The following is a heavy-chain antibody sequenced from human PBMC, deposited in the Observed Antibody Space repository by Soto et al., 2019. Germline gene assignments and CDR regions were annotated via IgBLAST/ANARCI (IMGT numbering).Heavy chain of an antibody. J-gene: IGHJ4*02. CDR3: AKDGEYSSSWLTPIHFFDY. CDR2: ISGSGGST. CDR1: GFTFSSYA. V-gene: IGHV3-23*01. D-gene: IGHD6-13*01. Sequence: PGGSLRLSCAASGFTFSSYAMSWVRQAPGKGLEWVSAISGSGGSTYYADSVKGRFTISRDNSKNTLYLQMNSLRAEDTAVYYCAKDGEYSSSWLTPIHFFDYWGQGTLVTVSS.